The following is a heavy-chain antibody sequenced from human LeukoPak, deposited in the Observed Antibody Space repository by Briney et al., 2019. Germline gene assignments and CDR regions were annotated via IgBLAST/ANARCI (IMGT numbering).Heavy chain of an antibody. J-gene: IGHJ4*02. D-gene: IGHD6-19*01. CDR1: GFTFTSYS. CDR3: AKVGWQWNFDY. CDR2: ISGGGGIT. V-gene: IGHV3-23*01. Sequence: GGSLRLSCAASGFTFTSYSMNWVRQAPGKGLEWVSTISGGGGITYYADSVKGRFTISRDNSKNTLYLQVNSLRAEDTAVYYCAKVGWQWNFDYWGQGTLVTVSS.